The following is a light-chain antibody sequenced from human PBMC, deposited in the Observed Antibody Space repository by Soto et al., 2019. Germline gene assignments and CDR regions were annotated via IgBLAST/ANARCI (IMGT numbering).Light chain of an antibody. J-gene: IGKJ1*01. V-gene: IGKV1-12*01. Sequence: DIQVTQSPSSVSASVGDSVTINCRASPGISNYLVWYQQKPGKAPKLLIYYASTLQSGVPSRFSGSGSGTDFTLTITSLQPEDFATYYCQQANSFPLAFGQGNKVEIK. CDR3: QQANSFPLA. CDR1: PGISNY. CDR2: YAS.